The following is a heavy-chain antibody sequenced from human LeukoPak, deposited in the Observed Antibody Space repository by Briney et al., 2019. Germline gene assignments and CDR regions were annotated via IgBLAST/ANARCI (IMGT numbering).Heavy chain of an antibody. Sequence: ASVKVSCKASGYTFTSYGISWVRQAPGQGLEWMGWISAYNGNTNYAQKLQGRVTMTTDTSTSTAYMELRSLRSDDTAVYYCARANTIFGVVIITSAFDIWGQGTMVTVSS. J-gene: IGHJ3*02. CDR1: GYTFTSYG. CDR2: ISAYNGNT. CDR3: ARANTIFGVVIITSAFDI. D-gene: IGHD3-3*01. V-gene: IGHV1-18*01.